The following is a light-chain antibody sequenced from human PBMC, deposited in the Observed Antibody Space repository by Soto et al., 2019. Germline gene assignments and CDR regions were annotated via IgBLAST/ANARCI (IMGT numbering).Light chain of an antibody. J-gene: IGKJ5*01. Sequence: EIVLTQSPATLTLSPGESATLSCRATRSVSSYLAWYQQKPGQAPGLLIYDASSRPTDIPARFSGSGSGTDFTLTICSLEPEDFALYCCQQRSNWPITFGQGGRLEVK. V-gene: IGKV3-11*01. CDR3: QQRSNWPIT. CDR1: RSVSSY. CDR2: DAS.